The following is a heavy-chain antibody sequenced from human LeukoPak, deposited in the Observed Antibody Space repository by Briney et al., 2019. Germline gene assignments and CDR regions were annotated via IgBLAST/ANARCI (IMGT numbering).Heavy chain of an antibody. CDR3: ARDWLDYYFDY. CDR2: IKQDGSEK. Sequence: PGGSLRLSCAASGFTFSSYWMSWVRQAPGKGLEWVANIKQDGSEKHYVGSVKGRFTISRDNAKNSLYLQMNSLRAEDTAVYYCARDWLDYYFDYWGQGTLVTVSS. D-gene: IGHD3-22*01. CDR1: GFTFSSYW. J-gene: IGHJ4*02. V-gene: IGHV3-7*03.